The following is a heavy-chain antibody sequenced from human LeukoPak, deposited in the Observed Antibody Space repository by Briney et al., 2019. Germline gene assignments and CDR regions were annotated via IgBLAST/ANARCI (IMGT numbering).Heavy chain of an antibody. CDR3: AKQLIYGSGSYYTHYGMDV. Sequence: GGSLRLSCAASGSTFSSYGMHWVRQAPGKGLEWVAVISYDGSNKYYADSVKGRFTISRDNSKNTLYLQMNSLRAEDTAVYYCAKQLIYGSGSYYTHYGMDVWGQGTTVTVSS. V-gene: IGHV3-30*18. CDR1: GSTFSSYG. J-gene: IGHJ6*02. CDR2: ISYDGSNK. D-gene: IGHD3-10*01.